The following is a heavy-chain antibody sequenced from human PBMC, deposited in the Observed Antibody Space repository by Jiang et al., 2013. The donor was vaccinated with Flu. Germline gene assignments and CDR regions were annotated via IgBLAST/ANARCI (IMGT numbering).Heavy chain of an antibody. D-gene: IGHD3-22*01. J-gene: IGHJ4*02. CDR2: ISGGGDGT. V-gene: IGHV3-23*04. CDR3: VKLTSSGYYYGRLDH. Sequence: VQLVESGGGLVQPGGSLRLSCAASGFTFGSYAMSWVRQAPGKGLEWVSAISGGGDGTYYADSVKGRFTISRDNSKNTLYLQMNSVRAEDTAVFYCVKLTSSGYYYGRLDHWGQGTLVTVSS. CDR1: GFTFGSYA.